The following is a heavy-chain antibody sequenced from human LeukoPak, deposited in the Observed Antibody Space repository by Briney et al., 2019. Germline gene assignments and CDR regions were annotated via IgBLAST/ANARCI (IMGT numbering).Heavy chain of an antibody. D-gene: IGHD4-17*01. Sequence: SQTLSLTCTVSGGSISSGGYYWSWIRQHPGKGLEWIGYIYYSGSTYYNPSLKSQVTISVDTSKNQFSLKLSSVTAADTAVYYCARIFLRPHWYFDLWGRGTLVTVSS. CDR2: IYYSGST. V-gene: IGHV4-31*01. CDR1: GGSISSGGYY. J-gene: IGHJ2*01. CDR3: ARIFLRPHWYFDL.